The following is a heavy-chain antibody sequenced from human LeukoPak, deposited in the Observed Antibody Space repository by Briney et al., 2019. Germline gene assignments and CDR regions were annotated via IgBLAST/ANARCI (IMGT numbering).Heavy chain of an antibody. CDR3: ARVRAVVGREAFDI. CDR1: GGSISSYY. V-gene: IGHV4-59*01. Sequence: PSETLSLTCTVSGGSISSYYWSWIRQPPGKGLEWIDYIYYNGSTNYNPSLKSRVTISVDTSKNQFSLKLTSVTAADTAVYYCARVRAVVGREAFDIWGQGTMVTVSS. J-gene: IGHJ3*02. D-gene: IGHD6-19*01. CDR2: IYYNGST.